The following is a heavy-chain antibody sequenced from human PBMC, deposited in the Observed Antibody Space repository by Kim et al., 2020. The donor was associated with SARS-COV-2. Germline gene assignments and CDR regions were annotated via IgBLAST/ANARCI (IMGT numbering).Heavy chain of an antibody. Sequence: SETLSLTCAVYGGSFSGYYWSWIRQPPGKGLEWIGEINHSGSTNYNPSLKSRVTISVDTSKNQFSLKLSSVTAADTAVYYCARRPRPIVVITLHHFDYWGQGTLVTVSS. CDR1: GGSFSGYY. CDR3: ARRPRPIVVITLHHFDY. CDR2: INHSGST. J-gene: IGHJ4*02. V-gene: IGHV4-34*01. D-gene: IGHD3-22*01.